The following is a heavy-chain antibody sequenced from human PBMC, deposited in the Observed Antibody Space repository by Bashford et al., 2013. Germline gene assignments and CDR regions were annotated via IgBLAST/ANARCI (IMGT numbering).Heavy chain of an antibody. Sequence: VRQAPGKGLVWVSRINRDGSSTDYADSVKGRFTISRDNAKNTLYLQMDSLRVEDTAVYYCARREGYCSGGTCYFDSWGPGTLVTVSS. CDR3: ARREGYCSGGTCYFDS. CDR2: INRDGSST. J-gene: IGHJ4*02. D-gene: IGHD2-15*01. V-gene: IGHV3-74*01.